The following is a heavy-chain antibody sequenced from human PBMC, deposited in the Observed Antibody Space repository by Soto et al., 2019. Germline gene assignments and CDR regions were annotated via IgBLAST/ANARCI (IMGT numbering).Heavy chain of an antibody. CDR1: GFSLSTTGVG. V-gene: IGHV2-5*02. Sequence: QITLKESGPPLVKPTQTLTLTCSFSGFSLSTTGVGVGWIRQSPGKALEWLAIIYWDNDKRYSPSLKSRVTITKDTSKNQLVLTVTNMAPVDTCTYYCARSLWFGELHWGQGALVTVSS. CDR2: IYWDNDK. CDR3: ARSLWFGELH. D-gene: IGHD3-10*01. J-gene: IGHJ4*02.